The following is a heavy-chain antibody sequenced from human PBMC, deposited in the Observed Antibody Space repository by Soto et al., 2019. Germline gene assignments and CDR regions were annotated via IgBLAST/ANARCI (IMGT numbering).Heavy chain of an antibody. CDR1: GASISSGDSF. J-gene: IGHJ5*02. V-gene: IGHV4-30-4*01. CDR2: IYSSGST. Sequence: QVQLQESGPGLVKPPQTLSLTCTVSGASISSGDSFWSWIRQPPGKGLEWIAYIYSSGSTYYNPSLKRRVAISIDTSKNQFSLNPSSLTAADTAVYYCASLNLSFDPWGQGTLVTVSS. CDR3: ASLNLSFDP.